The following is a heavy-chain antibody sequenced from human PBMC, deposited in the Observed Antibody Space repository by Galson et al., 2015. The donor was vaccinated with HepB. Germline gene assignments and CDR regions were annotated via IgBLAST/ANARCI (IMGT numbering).Heavy chain of an antibody. CDR3: AKDPFTYYYGSGSYRYYFDY. V-gene: IGHV3-30*18. Sequence: SLRLSCAASGFTFSSYGMHWVRQAPGKGLEWVAVISYDGSNKYYADSVKGRFTISRDNSKNTLYLQMNSLRAEDTAVYYCAKDPFTYYYGSGSYRYYFDYWGQGTLVTVSS. CDR2: ISYDGSNK. CDR1: GFTFSSYG. J-gene: IGHJ4*02. D-gene: IGHD3-10*01.